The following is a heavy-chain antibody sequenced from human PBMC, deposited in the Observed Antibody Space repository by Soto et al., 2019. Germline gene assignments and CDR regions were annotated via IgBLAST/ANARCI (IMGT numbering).Heavy chain of an antibody. V-gene: IGHV1-18*01. Sequence: QVHLVQSGAEVKKPGASVKVSCKGSGYAFTTYGITWVRQAPGQGLEWMGWISAHNGNTNYAQKLQGRVTVNRDTPTSTASMELRSLRSDDTAVYYCARGRYGDYWGQGALVTVSS. CDR1: GYAFTTYG. J-gene: IGHJ4*02. D-gene: IGHD1-1*01. CDR2: ISAHNGNT. CDR3: ARGRYGDY.